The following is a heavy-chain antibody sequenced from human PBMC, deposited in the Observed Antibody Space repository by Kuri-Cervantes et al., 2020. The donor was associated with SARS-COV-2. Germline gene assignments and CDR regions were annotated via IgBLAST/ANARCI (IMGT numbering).Heavy chain of an antibody. D-gene: IGHD2-21*02. J-gene: IGHJ6*03. CDR1: GFTFSSYG. CDR3: ARVSDWGGGAVGLDEDYYYYYMDV. CDR2: IRYDGSNK. Sequence: GGSLRLSCAASGFTFSSYGMHWVRQAPGKGLEWVAFIRYDGSNKYYADSVKGRFTISRDNSKNTLYLQMNSLRAEDTAVYYCARVSDWGGGAVGLDEDYYYYYMDVWGKGTTVTVSS. V-gene: IGHV3-30*02.